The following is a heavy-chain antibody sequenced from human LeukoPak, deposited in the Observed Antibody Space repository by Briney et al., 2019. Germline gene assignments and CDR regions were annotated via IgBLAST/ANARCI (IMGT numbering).Heavy chain of an antibody. J-gene: IGHJ5*02. CDR1: GYTFTSYD. CDR2: MNPNSGNT. CDR3: AGGTTRTGYSSSWYFDWFDP. D-gene: IGHD6-13*01. V-gene: IGHV1-8*01. Sequence: GASVKVSCKASGYTFTSYDINWVRQATGQGLEWMGWMNPNSGNTGYAQKFQGRVTMTRNTSISTAYMELSSLRSEDTAVYYCAGGTTRTGYSSSWYFDWFDPWGQGTLVTVSS.